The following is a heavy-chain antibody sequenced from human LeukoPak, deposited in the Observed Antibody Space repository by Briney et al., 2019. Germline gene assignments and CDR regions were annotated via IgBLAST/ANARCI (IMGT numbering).Heavy chain of an antibody. D-gene: IGHD1-1*01. Sequence: ASVKVSCKASGYTFTDYYMHWVRQAPGQGLEWMGWINPNTGGTNYAQKFQGRVTMTRDTPISTAYMELSRLRSDDTAVYYCARGGDWNDYLGYYNYMDVWGKGTTVIISS. CDR1: GYTFTDYY. J-gene: IGHJ6*03. CDR2: INPNTGGT. CDR3: ARGGDWNDYLGYYNYMDV. V-gene: IGHV1-2*02.